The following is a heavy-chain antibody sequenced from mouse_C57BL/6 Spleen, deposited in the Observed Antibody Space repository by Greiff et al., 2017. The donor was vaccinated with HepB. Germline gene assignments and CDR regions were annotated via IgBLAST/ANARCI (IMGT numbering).Heavy chain of an antibody. Sequence: VQGVESGAELVKPGASVKMSCKASGYTFTTYPIEWMKQNHGKSLEWIGNFHPYNDDTKYNEKFKGKATLTVEKSSSTVYLELSRLTSDDSAVYYCARREGLRQGPAWFAYWGQGTLVTVSA. V-gene: IGHV1-47*01. CDR1: GYTFTTYP. D-gene: IGHD2-2*01. CDR2: FHPYNDDT. CDR3: ARREGLRQGPAWFAY. J-gene: IGHJ3*01.